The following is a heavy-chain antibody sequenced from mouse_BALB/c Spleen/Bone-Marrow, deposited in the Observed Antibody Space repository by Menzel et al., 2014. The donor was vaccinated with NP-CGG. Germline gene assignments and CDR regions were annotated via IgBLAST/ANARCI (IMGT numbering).Heavy chain of an antibody. CDR3: TSYVNFWYFDL. D-gene: IGHD2-1*01. Sequence: VKLQESGPELVRPGASVKMSSKASGYTFTSYWMHWVKQRPGQGLEWIGMIDPSNNETRLNQKFKDKATLNVDKSSNTAYMQLSSLTSEDSAVYYCTSYVNFWYFDLWGAGTTVPVSS. J-gene: IGHJ1*01. CDR2: IDPSNNET. V-gene: IGHV1S127*01. CDR1: GYTFTSYW.